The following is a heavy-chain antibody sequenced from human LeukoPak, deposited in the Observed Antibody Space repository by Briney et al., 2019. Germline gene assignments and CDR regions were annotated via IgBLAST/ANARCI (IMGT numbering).Heavy chain of an antibody. CDR1: GYTFTGYY. V-gene: IGHV1-2*02. D-gene: IGHD1-14*01. CDR3: ARDNHYYYGMDV. CDR2: INPNSGGT. Sequence: ASVKVSCKASGYTFTGYYMHWVRQAPGQGLEWMGWINPNSGGTNCAQKFQGRVTMTRDTSISTAYMELSRLRSDDTAVYYCARDNHYYYGMDVWGQGTTVTVSS. J-gene: IGHJ6*02.